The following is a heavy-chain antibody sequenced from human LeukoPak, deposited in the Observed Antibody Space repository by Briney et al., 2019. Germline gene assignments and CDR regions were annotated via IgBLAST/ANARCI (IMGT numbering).Heavy chain of an antibody. J-gene: IGHJ4*02. CDR2: IYSGGST. V-gene: IGHV3-53*01. Sequence: GGSLRLSCAASGFTVSSNYMSWVRQAPGKGLEWVSVIYSGGSTYYADSVKGRFTISRDNAQNSLYLQMNSLRAEDTAVYYCARDPDCTIGVCYDYWGQGALVTVSS. D-gene: IGHD2-8*01. CDR1: GFTVSSNY. CDR3: ARDPDCTIGVCYDY.